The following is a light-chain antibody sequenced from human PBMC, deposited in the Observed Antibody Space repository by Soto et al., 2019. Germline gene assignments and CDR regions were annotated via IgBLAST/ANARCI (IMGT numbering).Light chain of an antibody. J-gene: IGLJ1*01. CDR3: QSYDSSLIVSKV. CDR2: ANS. V-gene: IGLV1-40*01. CDR1: SSNLGAGYD. Sequence: QSVLTQPPSASGAPGQRVTISCSGSSSNLGAGYDVQWYRQFPGTAPKLLIYANSVRPSGVPDRFSGSKSGTPASLAITGLQAEDEADYYCQSYDSSLIVSKVFGTGTKVTVL.